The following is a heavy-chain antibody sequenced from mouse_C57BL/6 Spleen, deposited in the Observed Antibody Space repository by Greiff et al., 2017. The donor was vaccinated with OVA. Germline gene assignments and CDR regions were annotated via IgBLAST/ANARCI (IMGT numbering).Heavy chain of an antibody. CDR3: VRWGYYGSSYWYFDV. D-gene: IGHD1-1*01. Sequence: EVKLVESGGGLVQPGGSLKLSCAASGFTFSDYYMYWVRQTPEKRLEWVAYISNGGGSTYYPDTVQGRFTISTDTAKNTLYLQMSRLKSEDTAMYYCVRWGYYGSSYWYFDVWGTGTTVTVSS. J-gene: IGHJ1*03. CDR2: ISNGGGST. CDR1: GFTFSDYY. V-gene: IGHV5-12*01.